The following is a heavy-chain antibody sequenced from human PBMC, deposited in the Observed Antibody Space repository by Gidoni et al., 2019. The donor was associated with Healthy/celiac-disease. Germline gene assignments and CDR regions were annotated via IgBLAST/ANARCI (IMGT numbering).Heavy chain of an antibody. V-gene: IGHV3-33*01. Sequence: ASGFTFSSYGMHWVRQAPGKGLEWVAVIWYDGSNKYYADSVQGRFTISRDNSKNTLYRQMNSLRAEDTAVYYCARGPPELRYFDWVLSYYYYMDVWGKGTTVTVSS. D-gene: IGHD3-9*01. J-gene: IGHJ6*03. CDR2: IWYDGSNK. CDR1: GFTFSSYG. CDR3: ARGPPELRYFDWVLSYYYYMDV.